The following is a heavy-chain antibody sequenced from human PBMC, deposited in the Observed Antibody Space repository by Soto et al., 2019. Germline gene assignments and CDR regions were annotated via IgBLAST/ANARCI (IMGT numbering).Heavy chain of an antibody. D-gene: IGHD2-15*01. Sequence: SGTLSLTCTVSGGSISSYYWSWIRQPPGKGLEWIGYIYYSGSTNYNPSLKSRVTISVDTSKNQFSLKLSSVTAADTAVYYCARGYCSGGRCYWGVYYMAVWGKGTTVTVSS. CDR3: ARGYCSGGRCYWGVYYMAV. CDR2: IYYSGST. J-gene: IGHJ6*03. CDR1: GGSISSYY. V-gene: IGHV4-59*01.